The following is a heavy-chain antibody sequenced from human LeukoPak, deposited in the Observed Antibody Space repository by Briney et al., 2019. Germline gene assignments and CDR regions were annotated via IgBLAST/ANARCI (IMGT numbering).Heavy chain of an antibody. CDR2: IKQDESEK. V-gene: IGHV3-7*01. J-gene: IGHJ4*02. D-gene: IGHD1-26*01. CDR3: ARGKRWEHPFDY. CDR1: GFTFSSYW. Sequence: GGSLRLSCAASGFTFSSYWMNWVRQAPGKGLEWVAIIKQDESEKYYVDSVKGRFTISRDNARDSLYLQMNSLRAEDTAVYYCARGKRWEHPFDYWGQGTLVTVSS.